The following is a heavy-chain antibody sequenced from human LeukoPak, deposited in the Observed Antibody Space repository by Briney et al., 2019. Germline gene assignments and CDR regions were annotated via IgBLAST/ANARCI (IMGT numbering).Heavy chain of an antibody. V-gene: IGHV3-23*01. CDR2: IRGSGGST. CDR1: GFTFSSYA. D-gene: IGHD3-22*01. J-gene: IGHJ4*02. Sequence: SGGSLRLSCAASGFTFSSYAMSWVRQAPGKGLEWFSAIRGSGGSTYYADSVKGRFTISRDNSKNTLYLQMNSLRAEDTAVYYCAKAGFSYYYDSSGYEDYWGQGTLVTVSS. CDR3: AKAGFSYYYDSSGYEDY.